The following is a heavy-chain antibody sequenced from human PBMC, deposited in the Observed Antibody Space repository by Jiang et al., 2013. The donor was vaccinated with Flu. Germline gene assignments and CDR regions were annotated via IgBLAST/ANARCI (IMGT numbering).Heavy chain of an antibody. CDR3: TRLSCSYGSCYEAY. CDR1: TGSMSGYY. J-gene: IGHJ4*02. Sequence: GPGLVKPSETLSLTCIVSTGSMSGYYWSWIQQPPGKGLEWIGYKYYTGASNYNYNPSLKGRVTISVDTSKNQISLHLTSVTAADTAVYYCTRLSCSYGSCYEAYWGPGLLVTVSS. D-gene: IGHD2-15*01. CDR2: KYYTGASNY. V-gene: IGHV4-59*08.